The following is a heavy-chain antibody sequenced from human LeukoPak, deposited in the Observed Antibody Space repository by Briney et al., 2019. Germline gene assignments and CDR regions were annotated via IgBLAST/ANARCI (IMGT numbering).Heavy chain of an antibody. D-gene: IGHD3-10*01. CDR2: INVGNGDT. Sequence: GASVKVSCKASGYTFSNFGMHWVRQAPGQSLEWMGWINVGNGDTKYSQKFQGRVAFTRDTSTSTAYMELSSLTSEDTAMYYCARVLNLLLWFGGLDFWGQGTLVTVSS. J-gene: IGHJ4*02. V-gene: IGHV1-3*01. CDR1: GYTFSNFG. CDR3: ARVLNLLLWFGGLDF.